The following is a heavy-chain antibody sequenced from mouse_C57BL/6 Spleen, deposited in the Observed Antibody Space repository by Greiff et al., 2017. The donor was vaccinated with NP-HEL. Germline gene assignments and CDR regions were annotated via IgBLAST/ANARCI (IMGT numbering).Heavy chain of an antibody. Sequence: QVQLQQPGAELVKPGASVKLSCKASGYTFTSYWMHWVKQRPGQGLEWIGMIHPNSGSTNYNEKFKSKATLTVDKSSSTAYMQLSSLTSEDSAVYYCARRCDGFYFDYWGQGTTLTVSS. D-gene: IGHD2-3*01. CDR3: ARRCDGFYFDY. CDR1: GYTFTSYW. V-gene: IGHV1-64*01. CDR2: IHPNSGST. J-gene: IGHJ2*01.